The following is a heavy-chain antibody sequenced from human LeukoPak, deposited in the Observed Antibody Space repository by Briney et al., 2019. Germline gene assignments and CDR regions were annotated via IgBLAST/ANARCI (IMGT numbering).Heavy chain of an antibody. D-gene: IGHD4-17*01. V-gene: IGHV1-2*06. CDR2: TNPNSGGA. J-gene: IGHJ4*02. Sequence: ASVKVSCKASGYIFTVYYMHWVRQAPGQGLEWMGRTNPNSGGANYAQKFQGRVAMTRDMSISTAYMELSRLGSDDTAVYYCARGSDYGDSPGLNWGQGTLVTVSS. CDR3: ARGSDYGDSPGLN. CDR1: GYIFTVYY.